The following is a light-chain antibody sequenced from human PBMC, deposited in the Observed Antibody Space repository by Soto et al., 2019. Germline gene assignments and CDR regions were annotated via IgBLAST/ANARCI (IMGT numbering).Light chain of an antibody. Sequence: QSALTQPASVSGSPGQSITISCTGTRSDVGNYNFVSWYQQHPGKAPKLMIYEVTNRPSGVSSRFSGSKSGNTASLTISGLQAEDEADYYCSSYTTTSTLIFGGGTQLTVL. CDR2: EVT. CDR3: SSYTTTSTLI. J-gene: IGLJ7*01. CDR1: RSDVGNYNF. V-gene: IGLV2-14*01.